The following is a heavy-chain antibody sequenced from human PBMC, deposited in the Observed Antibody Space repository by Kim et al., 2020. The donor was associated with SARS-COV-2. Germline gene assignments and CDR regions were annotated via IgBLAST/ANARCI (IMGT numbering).Heavy chain of an antibody. CDR3: ARHRDLRQQLVQWDWFDP. Sequence: GESLKISCKGSGYSFTSYWIGWVRQMPGKGLEWMGITYPGDSDTRYSPSFQGQVTISADKSISTAYLQWSSLKASDTAMYYCARHRDLRQQLVQWDWFDPWGQGTLVTVSS. J-gene: IGHJ5*02. V-gene: IGHV5-51*01. CDR2: TYPGDSDT. CDR1: GYSFTSYW. D-gene: IGHD6-13*01.